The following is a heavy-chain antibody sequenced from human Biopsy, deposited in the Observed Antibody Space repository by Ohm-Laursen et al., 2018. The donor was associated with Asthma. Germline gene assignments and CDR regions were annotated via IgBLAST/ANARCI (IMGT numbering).Heavy chain of an antibody. CDR1: GGSISSGAYY. CDR3: ARRGGVRRYFDY. CDR2: IYYIGST. Sequence: PSQTLSLTCTGSGGSISSGAYYWSWVRQPPGKGLEWIGYIYYIGSTYYNPSLKSRVAISLDTSKNQFSLKLSSVTAADTAVYFCARRGGVRRYFDYWGQGTLVTVSS. D-gene: IGHD3-16*01. V-gene: IGHV4-30-4*01. J-gene: IGHJ4*02.